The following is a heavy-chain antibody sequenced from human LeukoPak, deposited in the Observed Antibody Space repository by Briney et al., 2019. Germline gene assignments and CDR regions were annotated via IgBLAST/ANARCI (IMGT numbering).Heavy chain of an antibody. J-gene: IGHJ4*02. CDR3: AKGSTAGYYFDY. D-gene: IGHD5-18*01. CDR1: GFTFSDYA. V-gene: IGHV3-23*01. Sequence: GGSLRLSCVASGFTFSDYAVSWVRQAPGKGLEYISSISYIGSSTYYADSVKGRFTISRDNSRNIFYLQMNSLRAEDTAVFYCAKGSTAGYYFDYWGQGTLVTVSS. CDR2: ISYIGSST.